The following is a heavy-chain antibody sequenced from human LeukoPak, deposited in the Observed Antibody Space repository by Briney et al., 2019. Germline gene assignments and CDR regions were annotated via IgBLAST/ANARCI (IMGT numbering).Heavy chain of an antibody. J-gene: IGHJ4*02. V-gene: IGHV1-2*06. CDR2: VSPNSGGT. CDR3: ARGLIVSTGTDY. Sequence: ASVKVSCKASGYTFTGHYIHWVRQAPGQGLEWMGRVSPNSGGTNYAQKFQGRVTMTSDTSTSTAYMELSRLRSDDTAVYYCARGLIVSTGTDYWGQGTLVTVSS. D-gene: IGHD6-13*01. CDR1: GYTFTGHY.